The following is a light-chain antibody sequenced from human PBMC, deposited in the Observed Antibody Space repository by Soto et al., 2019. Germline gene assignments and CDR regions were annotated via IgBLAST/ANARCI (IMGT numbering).Light chain of an antibody. CDR1: QDLDRW. Sequence: DIQMTQSPSSLSASVGDRVTITCRASQDLDRWLAWYQQRPGEAPKVLIYAASRLESGVPSRFSGSGSGTDFALTISRLQTEDFATYYCQQYNSYPITFGQGTRVEIK. V-gene: IGKV1D-16*01. CDR3: QQYNSYPIT. CDR2: AAS. J-gene: IGKJ5*01.